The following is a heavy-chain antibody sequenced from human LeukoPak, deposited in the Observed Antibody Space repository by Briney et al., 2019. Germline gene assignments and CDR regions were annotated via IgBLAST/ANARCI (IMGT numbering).Heavy chain of an antibody. Sequence: SETLSLTCAVSGGSISSSDYYWGWVRHPPGKGLEWIGIISYSGTTYYNPSLKSRVTISVDTSKNQFSLKLSSVTAADTAVYYCARGREYSSGWYSTNWYFDLWGRGTLVTVSS. D-gene: IGHD6-19*01. CDR2: ISYSGTT. J-gene: IGHJ2*01. CDR3: ARGREYSSGWYSTNWYFDL. CDR1: GGSISSSDYY. V-gene: IGHV4-39*07.